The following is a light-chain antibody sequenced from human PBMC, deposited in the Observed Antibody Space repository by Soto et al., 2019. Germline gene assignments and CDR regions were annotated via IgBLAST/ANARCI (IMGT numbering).Light chain of an antibody. Sequence: QSALTQPRSVSGSPGQSVTLSCTGTSSDVGGYNYVSWYQQHPGKAPKLMIYDVSERPSGVPDRFSGSKSGNTASLTISGHQAEDEADYYCCSYAGSYTSSVIFGGGTQLTVL. J-gene: IGLJ2*01. CDR2: DVS. CDR1: SSDVGGYNY. V-gene: IGLV2-11*01. CDR3: CSYAGSYTSSVI.